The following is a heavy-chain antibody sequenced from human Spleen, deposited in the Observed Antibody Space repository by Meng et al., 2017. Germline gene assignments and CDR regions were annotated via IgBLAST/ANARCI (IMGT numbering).Heavy chain of an antibody. CDR2: TYHRPKWYN. CDR3: ARDTKVVVTANDAFDI. D-gene: IGHD2-21*02. CDR1: GDSVSSNSAA. Sequence: SQTLSLTCAISGDSVSSNSAAWNWIRQSPSRGLECLGRTYHRPKWYNDYAVSVKSRITINPDTSKNQFSLQLNSVTPEDTAVYYCARDTKVVVTANDAFDIWGQGTMVTVSS. J-gene: IGHJ3*02. V-gene: IGHV6-1*01.